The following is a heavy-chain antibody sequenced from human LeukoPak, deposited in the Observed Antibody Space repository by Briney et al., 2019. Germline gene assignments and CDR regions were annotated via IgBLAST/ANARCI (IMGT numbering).Heavy chain of an antibody. CDR3: ARVEWGYAFDY. D-gene: IGHD5-12*01. CDR2: IYYSGST. CDR1: GGSISSYY. V-gene: IGHV4-59*01. Sequence: SETLSLTCTVSGGSISSYYWSWIRQPPGKGLEWVGYIYYSGSTNYNPSLKSRVTISVDTSENQFSLKLSSVTAADTAVYYCARVEWGYAFDYWGQGTLVTVSS. J-gene: IGHJ4*02.